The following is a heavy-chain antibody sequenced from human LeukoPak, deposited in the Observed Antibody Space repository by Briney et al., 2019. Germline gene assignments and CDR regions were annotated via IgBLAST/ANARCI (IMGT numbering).Heavy chain of an antibody. CDR2: IYTGGNT. CDR3: ATDYYDSSGDYTVDY. CDR1: AFTVSSNS. V-gene: IGHV3-53*01. D-gene: IGHD3-22*01. Sequence: GGSLRLSCAASAFTVSSNSMSWVRQAPGKGLEWVSVIYTGGNTYYADSVKGRFTISRDNSKNTLYLQMNSLRAEDTAVYYCATDYYDSSGDYTVDYWGQGTLVTVSP. J-gene: IGHJ4*02.